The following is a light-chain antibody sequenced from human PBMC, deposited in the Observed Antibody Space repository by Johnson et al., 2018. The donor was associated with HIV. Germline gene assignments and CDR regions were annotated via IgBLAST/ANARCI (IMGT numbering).Light chain of an antibody. J-gene: IGLJ1*01. CDR1: SSKIGNKY. CDR3: GTWDSSLSVYV. CDR2: DNS. V-gene: IGLV1-51*01. Sequence: QSVLTQPPSVSAAPGQKVSISCSGSSSKIGNKYVSWYQQFPGTAPKVLIYDNSKRPSGIPDRFSASKSGTSATLGITGLQTGDEADYYCGTWDSSLSVYVFGTGTKVTVL.